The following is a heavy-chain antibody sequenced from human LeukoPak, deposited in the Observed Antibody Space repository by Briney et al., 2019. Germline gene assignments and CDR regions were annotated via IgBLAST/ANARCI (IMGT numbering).Heavy chain of an antibody. D-gene: IGHD3-22*01. CDR1: GYTLTELS. J-gene: IGHJ5*02. CDR2: FDPEDGET. Sequence: GASVKVSCKVSGYTLTELSMHWVRQAPRKGLEWMGGFDPEDGETIYAQKFQGRVTMTEDTSTDTAYMELSSLRSEDTAVYYCATRYYYDSSGYFNWFDPWGQGTLVTVSS. CDR3: ATRYYYDSSGYFNWFDP. V-gene: IGHV1-24*01.